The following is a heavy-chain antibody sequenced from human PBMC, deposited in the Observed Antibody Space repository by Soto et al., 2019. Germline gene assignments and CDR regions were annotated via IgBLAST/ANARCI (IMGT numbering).Heavy chain of an antibody. D-gene: IGHD6-6*01. CDR2: IRAYNGNT. CDR1: GYTFTSYG. Sequence: QVQLVQSGAEVKKPGASVEVSCKASGYTFTSYGIRWVRQAPGQGLEWMGWIRAYNGNTNYSQKLQGRVTMTTATTTSTASMELGSLRSDDTAVYYCARDGRIAARRGVFDYWGQGTLVTVSS. V-gene: IGHV1-18*04. CDR3: ARDGRIAARRGVFDY. J-gene: IGHJ4*02.